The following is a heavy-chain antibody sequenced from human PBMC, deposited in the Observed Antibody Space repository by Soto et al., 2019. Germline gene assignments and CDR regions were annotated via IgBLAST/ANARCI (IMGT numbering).Heavy chain of an antibody. Sequence: QVQLVESGGGVVQPGRSLRLSCAASGFTFSSYGMHWVRQAPGKGLEWVAVISYDGSNKYYADSVKGRFTISRDNSKNTLYLQMNSLRAEDTAVYYCANAGYCSGGSCYSGLDYWGQGTLVTVSS. CDR2: ISYDGSNK. CDR1: GFTFSSYG. D-gene: IGHD2-15*01. V-gene: IGHV3-30*18. J-gene: IGHJ4*02. CDR3: ANAGYCSGGSCYSGLDY.